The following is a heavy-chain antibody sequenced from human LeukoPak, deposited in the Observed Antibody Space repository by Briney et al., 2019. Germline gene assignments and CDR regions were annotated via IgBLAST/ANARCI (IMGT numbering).Heavy chain of an antibody. J-gene: IGHJ4*02. Sequence: GGSLRLSCAASGFTVSSNYMSWVRQAPGKGLEWVSSISSSSSYIYYADSVKGRFTISRDNAKNSLYLQMNSLRAEDTAVYYCARDQNSAVAPTPFDYWGQGTLVTVSS. D-gene: IGHD6-19*01. CDR2: ISSSSSYI. CDR3: ARDQNSAVAPTPFDY. V-gene: IGHV3-21*01. CDR1: GFTVSSNY.